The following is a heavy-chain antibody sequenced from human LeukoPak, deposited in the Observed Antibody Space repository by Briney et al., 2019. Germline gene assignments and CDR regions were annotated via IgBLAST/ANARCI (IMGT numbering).Heavy chain of an antibody. Sequence: ASVKVSCKASGYTFTSYYMHWVRQAPGQGLEWMGRINPNSGGTNYAQKFQGRVTMTRDTSISTAYMELSRLRSDDTAVYYCARGGSSPTNTYYFDYWGQGTLVTVSS. CDR2: INPNSGGT. V-gene: IGHV1-2*06. D-gene: IGHD2-15*01. CDR1: GYTFTSYY. J-gene: IGHJ4*02. CDR3: ARGGSSPTNTYYFDY.